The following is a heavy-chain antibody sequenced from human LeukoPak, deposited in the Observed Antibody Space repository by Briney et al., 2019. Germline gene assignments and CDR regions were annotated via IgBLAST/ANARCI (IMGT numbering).Heavy chain of an antibody. D-gene: IGHD5-12*01. CDR3: AKDWSLGYGCLDY. V-gene: IGHV3-33*06. Sequence: LAGGSLRLSCAASGFTFSMFGMHWVRQTPGKGLEWVALVWNDGGKNYYADSVKGRFTISRDNSKDTLYLLLNSLRAEDTAVYYCAKDWSLGYGCLDYWGQGTLVTVSS. J-gene: IGHJ4*02. CDR2: VWNDGGKN. CDR1: GFTFSMFG.